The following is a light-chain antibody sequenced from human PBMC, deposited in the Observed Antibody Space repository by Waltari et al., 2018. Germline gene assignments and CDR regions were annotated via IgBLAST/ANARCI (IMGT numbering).Light chain of an antibody. CDR3: ALYVGSAIWV. CDR1: SGSVSTSNY. Sequence: QTVVTQEPSFSVSPGGTVTVTCGLSSGSVSTSNYPSWYQQTPGQPPRTLIYNPHTRSSGVPDRFSGSILGSKAALTITGAQADDESHYYCALYVGSAIWVFGGGTKLTVL. J-gene: IGLJ3*02. CDR2: NPH. V-gene: IGLV8-61*01.